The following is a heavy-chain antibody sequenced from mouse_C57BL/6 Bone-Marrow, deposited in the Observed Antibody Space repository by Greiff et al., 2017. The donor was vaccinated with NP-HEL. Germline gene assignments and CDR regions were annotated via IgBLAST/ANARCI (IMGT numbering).Heavy chain of an antibody. CDR3: ARSPLITTVYYYAMDY. Sequence: QVQLQQPGAELVKPGASVKLSCKASGYTFTSYWMQWVKQRPGQGLEWIGEIDPSDSYTNYNQKFKGKATLTVDTSSSTAYMQLSSLTSEDSAVYYCARSPLITTVYYYAMDYWGQGTSVTVSS. J-gene: IGHJ4*01. CDR1: GYTFTSYW. CDR2: IDPSDSYT. V-gene: IGHV1-50*01. D-gene: IGHD1-1*01.